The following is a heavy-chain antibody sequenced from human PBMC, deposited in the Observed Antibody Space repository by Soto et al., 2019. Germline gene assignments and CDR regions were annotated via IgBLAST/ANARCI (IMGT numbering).Heavy chain of an antibody. CDR1: GGSISSGGYY. D-gene: IGHD6-19*01. CDR3: ARDRVSSGWTKNRQTYYFDY. Sequence: PSETLSLTCTVSGGSISSGGYYWSWIRQHPGKGLEWIGYIYYSGSTYYNPSLKSRVTISVDTSKNQFSLKLSSVTAADTAVYYCARDRVSSGWTKNRQTYYFDYWGQGTLVTVSS. CDR2: IYYSGST. V-gene: IGHV4-31*03. J-gene: IGHJ4*02.